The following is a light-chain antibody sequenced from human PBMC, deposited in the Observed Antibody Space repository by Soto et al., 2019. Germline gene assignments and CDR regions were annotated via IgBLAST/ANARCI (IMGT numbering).Light chain of an antibody. V-gene: IGKV3-15*01. J-gene: IGKJ1*01. CDR3: QQYNNSPPWT. CDR1: QSVSSN. CDR2: GAS. Sequence: EIVMTQSPATLSVSPGERATLSCRASQSVSSNLAWYQQKPGQAPRLIIYGASTRATGIRDRFSGSGSGTEFTLTISRLQSEDFAVYYCQQYNNSPPWTFGQGTKVEIK.